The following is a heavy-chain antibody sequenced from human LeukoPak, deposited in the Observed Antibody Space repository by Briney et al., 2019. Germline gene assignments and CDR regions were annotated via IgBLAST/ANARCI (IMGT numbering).Heavy chain of an antibody. Sequence: SETLSLTCAVYGGSFGGYYWSWIRQPPGKGLEWIGEINHSGSTNYNPSLKSRVTISVDTSKNQFSLKLSSVTAADTAVYYCARGSSIAVAGTGLPYWGQGTLVTVSS. CDR1: GGSFGGYY. CDR2: INHSGST. J-gene: IGHJ4*02. V-gene: IGHV4-34*01. D-gene: IGHD6-19*01. CDR3: ARGSSIAVAGTGLPY.